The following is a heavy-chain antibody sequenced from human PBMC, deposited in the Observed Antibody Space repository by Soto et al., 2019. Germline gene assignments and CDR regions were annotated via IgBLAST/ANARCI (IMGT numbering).Heavy chain of an antibody. J-gene: IGHJ6*02. CDR2: IWCAGSNK. CDR1: GFTFRSYG. CDR3: ARDRLVPYGYGMDV. D-gene: IGHD2-2*01. Sequence: QMQLVDSGGGVVQPGRSLRLSCAASGFTFRSYGIHWVRQAPGKGLEWVALIWCAGSNKYYADSVKGRFAVSRDNSKNTLYLQMNSLRVEDTAVYYCARDRLVPYGYGMDVWGQGTTVTVSS. V-gene: IGHV3-33*01.